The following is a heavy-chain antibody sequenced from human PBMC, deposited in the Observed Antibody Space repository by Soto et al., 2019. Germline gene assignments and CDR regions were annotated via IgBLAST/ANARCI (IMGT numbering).Heavy chain of an antibody. D-gene: IGHD3-22*01. CDR3: VSDSSGPY. J-gene: IGHJ4*02. V-gene: IGHV3-21*01. CDR1: GFTFSHYT. Sequence: EVHLVESGGGLVNPGGSLRITCAASGFTFSHYTMNWVRQPPGKGLEWVSAISGNSNYIYYKDSVKGRFTISRDNAKDSLYLQMDSLTDEDTAVYYCVSDSSGPYWGQGTLVNVSS. CDR2: ISGNSNYI.